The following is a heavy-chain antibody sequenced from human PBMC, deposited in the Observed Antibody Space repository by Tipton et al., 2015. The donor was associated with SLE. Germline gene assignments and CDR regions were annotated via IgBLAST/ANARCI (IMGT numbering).Heavy chain of an antibody. J-gene: IGHJ4*02. CDR2: IYSNGYT. V-gene: IGHV4-39*07. Sequence: GLVKPSETLSLTCTVSGGSVSSTGSYWGWIRQPPGKGLEWFGSIYSNGYTYYNPSLKSRVTISLDTPKNQFSLKLSSATAADTAMYYCARHWGLSEPVDYWGQGTLVTVSS. CDR3: ARHWGLSEPVDY. CDR1: GGSVSSTGSY. D-gene: IGHD3-16*01.